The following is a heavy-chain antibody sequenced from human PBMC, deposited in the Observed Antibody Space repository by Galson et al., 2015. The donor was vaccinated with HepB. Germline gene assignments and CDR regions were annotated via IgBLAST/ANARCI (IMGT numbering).Heavy chain of an antibody. CDR1: GYTFTGYY. D-gene: IGHD4-23*01. Sequence: SVKVSCKASGYTFTGYYMHWVRQAPGQGLEWMGWINPNSGGTNYAQKFQGWVTMTRDTSISTAYMELSRLRSDDTAVYYCAKDRTRWYPGAWFDPWGQGTLVTVSS. V-gene: IGHV1-2*04. CDR3: AKDRTRWYPGAWFDP. CDR2: INPNSGGT. J-gene: IGHJ5*02.